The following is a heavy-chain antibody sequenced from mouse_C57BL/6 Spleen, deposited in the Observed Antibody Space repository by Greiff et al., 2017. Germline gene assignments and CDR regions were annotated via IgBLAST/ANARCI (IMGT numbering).Heavy chain of an antibody. CDR3: AKTPYYYGSQYYYAMDY. CDR2: IWRGGST. Sequence: VQVVESGPGLVQPSQSLSITCTVSGFSLTSYGVHWVRQSPGKGLEWLGVIWRGGSTDYNAAFMSRLSITKDNSKSQVFFKMNSLQADDTAIYYCAKTPYYYGSQYYYAMDYWGQGTSVTVSS. J-gene: IGHJ4*01. V-gene: IGHV2-5*01. CDR1: GFSLTSYG. D-gene: IGHD1-1*01.